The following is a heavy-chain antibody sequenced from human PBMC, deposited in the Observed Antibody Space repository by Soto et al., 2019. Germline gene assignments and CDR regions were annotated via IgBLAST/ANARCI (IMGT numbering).Heavy chain of an antibody. Sequence: ASVKVSCKASGYTFTSYGISWVRQAPGQGLEWMGWISAYNGNTNYAQKLQGRVTMTTDTSTSTAYMELRSLRSDDTAVYYCARDRGGPYYYDSSGYPPFDYWGQGTLVTVSS. V-gene: IGHV1-18*01. CDR3: ARDRGGPYYYDSSGYPPFDY. CDR1: GYTFTSYG. CDR2: ISAYNGNT. J-gene: IGHJ4*02. D-gene: IGHD3-22*01.